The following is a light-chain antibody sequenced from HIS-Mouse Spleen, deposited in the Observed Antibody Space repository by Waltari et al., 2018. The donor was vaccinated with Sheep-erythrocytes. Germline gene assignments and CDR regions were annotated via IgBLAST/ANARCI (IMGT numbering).Light chain of an antibody. CDR3: CSYAGSYNHV. CDR2: DVS. J-gene: IGLJ1*01. Sequence: QSALTQPRSVSGSPGQSVTISCTGTSSDVGGYNYVSWYQQHPGKAPKLMIYDVSKRPSGAPNRFSGSKSGTTASLTISGPQAEDEADYYCCSYAGSYNHVFATGTKVTVL. CDR1: SSDVGGYNY. V-gene: IGLV2-11*01.